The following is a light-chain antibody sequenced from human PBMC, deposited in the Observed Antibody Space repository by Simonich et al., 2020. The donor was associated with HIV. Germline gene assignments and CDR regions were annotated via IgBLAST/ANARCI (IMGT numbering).Light chain of an antibody. V-gene: IGKV3-15*01. J-gene: IGKJ2*01. Sequence: EVVMTQSPATLSVSPGETATPSCRASQSVSNNLAWYQKKPGQAPRLLIYGASTRATGIPARFSGSGSGTEFTLTISSMQSEDFAVYYCQQYDKWPLFFGQGTKLELK. CDR3: QQYDKWPLF. CDR1: QSVSNN. CDR2: GAS.